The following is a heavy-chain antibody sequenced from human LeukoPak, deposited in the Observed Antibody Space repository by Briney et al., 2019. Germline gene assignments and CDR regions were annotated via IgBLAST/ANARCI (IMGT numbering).Heavy chain of an antibody. CDR3: AREAVLWFGEFNWFDP. V-gene: IGHV4-59*10. J-gene: IGHJ5*02. CDR1: GGSFSGYY. D-gene: IGHD3-10*01. Sequence: SETLSLTCAVYGGSFSGYYWSWIRQPPGKGLEWIGRIYTSGSTNYNPSLKSRVTISVDTSKNQFSLKLSSVTAADTAVYYCAREAVLWFGEFNWFDPWGQGTLVTVSS. CDR2: IYTSGST.